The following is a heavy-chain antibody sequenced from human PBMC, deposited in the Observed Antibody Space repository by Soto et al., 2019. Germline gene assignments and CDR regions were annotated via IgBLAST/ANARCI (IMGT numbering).Heavy chain of an antibody. CDR1: GGTFYTYT. V-gene: IGHV1-69*15. J-gene: IGHJ4*02. Sequence: QVQLVQSGAEVRKPGSSVQVSCKASGGTFYTYTFSWVRQAPGQGLEWMGSITPIYPTTNYAEKFQGRLTVTVDGSTNTAYMELNSLTSEDTAVYYCARIPRYSLPTSDDLDSWGQGTLVTVSS. CDR2: ITPIYPTT. D-gene: IGHD5-18*01. CDR3: ARIPRYSLPTSDDLDS.